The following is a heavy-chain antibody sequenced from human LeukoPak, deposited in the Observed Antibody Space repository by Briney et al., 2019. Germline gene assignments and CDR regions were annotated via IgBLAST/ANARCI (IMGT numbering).Heavy chain of an antibody. D-gene: IGHD3-22*01. CDR2: ISSSSSYI. V-gene: IGHV3-21*01. Sequence: PGGSLRLSCAASGFTFSSYSMNWVRQAPGKGLEWVSSISSSSSYIYYADSVKGRFTISRDNAKNSLYLQMNSLRAEDTAVYYCARVRPYYYDSSGYPPLDYWGQGTLVTVSS. CDR1: GFTFSSYS. CDR3: ARVRPYYYDSSGYPPLDY. J-gene: IGHJ4*02.